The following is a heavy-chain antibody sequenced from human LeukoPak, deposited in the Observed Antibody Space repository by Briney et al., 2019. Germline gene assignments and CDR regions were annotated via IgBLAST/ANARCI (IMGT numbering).Heavy chain of an antibody. CDR3: AKDWGDIVVVPAAMPYYFDY. CDR2: IRYDGSNK. J-gene: IGHJ4*02. V-gene: IGHV3-30*02. CDR1: GFTFSSYG. Sequence: GGSLRLSCAASGFTFSSYGMHWVRQAPGKELEWVAFIRYDGSNKYYADSVKGRFTISRDNSKHTLYLQMNSLRAEDTAVYYCAKDWGDIVVVPAAMPYYFDYWGQGTPVTVSS. D-gene: IGHD2-2*01.